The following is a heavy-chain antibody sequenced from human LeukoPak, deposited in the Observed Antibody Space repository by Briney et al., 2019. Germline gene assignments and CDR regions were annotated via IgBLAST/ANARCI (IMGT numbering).Heavy chain of an antibody. CDR1: GGTFSSYA. Sequence: GASVKVSCKASGGTFSSYAISWVRQAPGQGLEWMGGIIPIFGTANYAQKFQGRVTITTDESTSTAYMELSSLRSEDTAVYYCARGSPLLWFGESNLTLDYWGQGTLVTVSS. CDR3: ARGSPLLWFGESNLTLDY. J-gene: IGHJ4*02. V-gene: IGHV1-69*05. D-gene: IGHD3-10*01. CDR2: IIPIFGTA.